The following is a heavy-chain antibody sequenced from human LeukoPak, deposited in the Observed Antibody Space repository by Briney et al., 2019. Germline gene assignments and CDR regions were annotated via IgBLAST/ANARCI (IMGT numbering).Heavy chain of an antibody. J-gene: IGHJ4*02. V-gene: IGHV1-69*05. D-gene: IGHD5-24*01. CDR2: IIPIFGTA. Sequence: GASVKVSCKASGGTFSSYAISWVRQAPGQGLEWMGGIIPIFGTANYAQKFQGRVTITTDESTSTAYMELSSLRSEDTAVYYCARGDGYKNGRVDYWGQGTLVTVSS. CDR1: GGTFSSYA. CDR3: ARGDGYKNGRVDY.